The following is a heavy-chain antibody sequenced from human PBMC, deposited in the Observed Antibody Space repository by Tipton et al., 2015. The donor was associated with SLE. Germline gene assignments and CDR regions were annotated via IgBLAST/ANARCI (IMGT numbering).Heavy chain of an antibody. CDR1: GDSISSGGYS. CDR3: VGFLEWFLYYFDY. CDR2: IYHTGTT. J-gene: IGHJ4*02. Sequence: TLSLTCAVSGDSISSGGYSWSWIRQPPGKGLEWIGYIYHTGTTYYNPSLKSRVTISVDTSKNQFSLKLSSVTAADTAVYYCVGFLEWFLYYFDYWGQGTLVTVSS. V-gene: IGHV4-30-2*01. D-gene: IGHD3-3*01.